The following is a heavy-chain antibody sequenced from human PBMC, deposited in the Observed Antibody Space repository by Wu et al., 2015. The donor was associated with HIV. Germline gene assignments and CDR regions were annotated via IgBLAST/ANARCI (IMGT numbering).Heavy chain of an antibody. V-gene: IGHV1-46*01. CDR2: INPRTDST. CDR1: GYTFTGYY. CDR3: ARERVDYDSAGYRAHRGYYFDY. Sequence: QVQLVQSGAEVKKPGASVKVSCKASGYTFTGYYMHWVRQAPGQGPEWLGVINPRTDSTTYAQSFEARLTIARDTSKNTIYMQLSGLKSDDTAKYFCARERVDYDSAGYRAHRGYYFDYWGQGTLVIVSS. J-gene: IGHJ4*02. D-gene: IGHD3-22*01.